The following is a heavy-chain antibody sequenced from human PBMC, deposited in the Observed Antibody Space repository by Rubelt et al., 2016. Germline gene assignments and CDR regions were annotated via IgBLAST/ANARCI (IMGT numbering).Heavy chain of an antibody. CDR3: AGRIQLWLNGGLYYNYGMDV. J-gene: IGHJ6*02. CDR2: IYSGGST. V-gene: IGHV3-53*01. D-gene: IGHD5-18*01. Sequence: VSVIYSGGSTYYADSVKGRFTISRDNSKNTLYLQMNSLRAEDTAVYYCAGRIQLWLNGGLYYNYGMDVWGQGTTVTVSS.